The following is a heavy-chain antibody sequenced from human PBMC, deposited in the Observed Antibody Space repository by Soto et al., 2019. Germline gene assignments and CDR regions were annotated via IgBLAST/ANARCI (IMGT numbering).Heavy chain of an antibody. D-gene: IGHD6-19*01. CDR3: ARDHPVAGVYYYYYYGMDV. CDR1: GFTFSSYD. Sequence: GGSLRLSCAASGFTFSSYDMHWVRQATGKGLEWVSAIGTAGDTYYPGSVKGRFTISRENAKNSLYLQMNSLRAEDTAVYYCARDHPVAGVYYYYYYGMDVWGQGTTVTVSS. J-gene: IGHJ6*02. CDR2: IGTAGDT. V-gene: IGHV3-13*01.